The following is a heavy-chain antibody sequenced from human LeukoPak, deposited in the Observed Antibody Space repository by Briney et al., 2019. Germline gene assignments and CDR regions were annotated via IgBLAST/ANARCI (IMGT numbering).Heavy chain of an antibody. CDR2: VKRKIDGGTT. Sequence: GGSLRLSCAASGFTFSDAWMHWVRQPPGKGLEWVGRVKRKIDGGTTDYAAPVKGRFTISRDDSKNTLYLQMDSLRGEDTAVYYCMTGVSGAIHDGYWGQGTLVTVSS. D-gene: IGHD2-15*01. J-gene: IGHJ4*02. CDR1: GFTFSDAW. CDR3: MTGVSGAIHDGY. V-gene: IGHV3-15*01.